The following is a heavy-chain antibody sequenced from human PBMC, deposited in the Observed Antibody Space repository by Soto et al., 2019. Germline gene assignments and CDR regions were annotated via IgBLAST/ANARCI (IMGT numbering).Heavy chain of an antibody. Sequence: ASVKVSCKASGYTFTGYYMHWVRQAPGQGLEWMGWINPNSGGTNYAQKFQGRVTMTRDTSISTAYMELSRLRSDDTAVYYCATDCEILRYFDLLLGGGVLWFDPWGQGTLVTVSS. CDR1: GYTFTGYY. CDR2: INPNSGGT. V-gene: IGHV1-2*02. CDR3: ATDCEILRYFDLLLGGGVLWFDP. J-gene: IGHJ5*02. D-gene: IGHD3-9*01.